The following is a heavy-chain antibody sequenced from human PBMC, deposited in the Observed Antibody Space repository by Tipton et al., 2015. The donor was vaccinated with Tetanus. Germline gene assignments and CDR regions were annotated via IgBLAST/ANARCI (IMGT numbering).Heavy chain of an antibody. J-gene: IGHJ5*01. V-gene: IGHV3-21*01. CDR2: ISSTSSYI. CDR3: ARRGEARANWFDS. CDR1: GFTFSSHW. Sequence: SLRLSCAASGFTFSSHWMNWVRQAPGKGLEWLSSISSTSSYIYYSDSVKGRFTVSRDNAKNSLSLQMNTLRDDDTAVYYCARRGEARANWFDSWGQGTLVTVSS. D-gene: IGHD2-21*01.